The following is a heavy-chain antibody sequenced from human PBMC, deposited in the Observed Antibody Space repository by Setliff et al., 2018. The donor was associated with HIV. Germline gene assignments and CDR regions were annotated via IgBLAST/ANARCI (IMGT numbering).Heavy chain of an antibody. CDR2: INWNSGSI. Sequence: SLRLSCVASGFAFDDYAMHWVRQAPGKGLEWVSAINWNSGSIGYAVSVMGRFTVSRDNAKNSLYLQMNSLRSEDTALYYCVKGDCTSASCELESWGQGTLVTVS. J-gene: IGHJ4*02. CDR1: GFAFDDYA. D-gene: IGHD2-2*01. V-gene: IGHV3-9*01. CDR3: VKGDCTSASCELES.